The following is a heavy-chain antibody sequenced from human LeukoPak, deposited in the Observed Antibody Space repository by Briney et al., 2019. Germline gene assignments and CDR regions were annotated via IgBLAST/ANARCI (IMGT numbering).Heavy chain of an antibody. V-gene: IGHV4-34*01. CDR3: ARGVSRVPSAFDY. CDR2: INHSGST. D-gene: IGHD2-2*01. Sequence: NPSETLSLTCAVYGGSFSGYYWSWIRQPPGKGLEWIGEINHSGSTNYNPSLKSRVTISVDTSKNQFSLKLSSVTAADTAVYYCARGVSRVPSAFDYWGQGTLVTVSS. J-gene: IGHJ4*02. CDR1: GGSFSGYY.